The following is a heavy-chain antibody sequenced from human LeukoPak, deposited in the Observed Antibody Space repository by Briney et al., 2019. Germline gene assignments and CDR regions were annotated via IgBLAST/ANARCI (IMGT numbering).Heavy chain of an antibody. CDR1: GGSISRGGYS. V-gene: IGHV4-31*03. D-gene: IGHD1-26*01. CDR2: IYYRGST. J-gene: IGHJ6*02. Sequence: SQTLSLTCTVSGGSISRGGYSWSWIRQHPGKGLEWIGYIYYRGSTYYNPSLKSRVTISVDTSKNQFSLKLSSVTAADPAVYYCARDSAYYYYGMDVWGQGTTVTVSS. CDR3: ARDSAYYYYGMDV.